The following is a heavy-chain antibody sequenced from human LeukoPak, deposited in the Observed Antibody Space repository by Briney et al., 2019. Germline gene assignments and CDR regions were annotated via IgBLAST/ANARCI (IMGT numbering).Heavy chain of an antibody. CDR1: GYSISSGYY. Sequence: SETLSLTCTASGYSISSGYYWGWIRQPPGKGLEWIGSIYHSGSTYYNPSLKSRVTISVDTSKSQFSLKLSSVTAADTAVYYCARGVELLEWLPGGNWFDPWGQGTLVTVSS. D-gene: IGHD3-3*01. CDR2: IYHSGST. V-gene: IGHV4-38-2*02. J-gene: IGHJ5*02. CDR3: ARGVELLEWLPGGNWFDP.